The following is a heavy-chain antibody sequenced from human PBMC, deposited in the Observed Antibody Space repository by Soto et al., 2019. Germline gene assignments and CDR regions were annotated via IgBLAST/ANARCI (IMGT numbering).Heavy chain of an antibody. CDR1: GFTFSSYG. V-gene: IGHV3-30*18. CDR2: ISYDGSNK. Sequence: GGSLRLSCAASGFTFSSYGMHWVRQAPGKGLEWVAVISYDGSNKYYADSVKGRFTISRDNSKNTLYLQMNSLRAEDTAVYYCAKDLLTIFGAFDYWGQGTLVTVSS. J-gene: IGHJ4*02. CDR3: AKDLLTIFGAFDY. D-gene: IGHD3-3*01.